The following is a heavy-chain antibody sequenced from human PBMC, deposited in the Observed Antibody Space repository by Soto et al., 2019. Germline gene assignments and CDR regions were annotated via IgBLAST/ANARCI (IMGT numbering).Heavy chain of an antibody. CDR1: GGTFSSYA. Sequence: QVQLVQSGAEVKKPGSSVKVSCKASGGTFSSYAISWVRQAPGQGLEWMGGIIPIFGTANYAQKFQGRVTITADESTSSAYMELSSVRSEDTAVYYCARGNSSGYYSPPPNYWGQGTLVTVSS. CDR2: IIPIFGTA. V-gene: IGHV1-69*01. J-gene: IGHJ4*02. CDR3: ARGNSSGYYSPPPNY. D-gene: IGHD3-22*01.